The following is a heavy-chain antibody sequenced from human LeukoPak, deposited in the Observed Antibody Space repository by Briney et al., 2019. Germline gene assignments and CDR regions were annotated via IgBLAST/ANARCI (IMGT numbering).Heavy chain of an antibody. CDR3: ARDVGGRETTWPLGYNWFDP. Sequence: ASVKVSCKAPGYTFTSYGISWVRQAPGQGLEWMGWISAYNGNTNYAQKLQGRVTMTTDTSTSTAYMELRSLRPDDTAVYYCARDVGGRETTWPLGYNWFDPWGQGTLVTVSS. CDR1: GYTFTSYG. V-gene: IGHV1-18*04. CDR2: ISAYNGNT. D-gene: IGHD1-26*01. J-gene: IGHJ5*02.